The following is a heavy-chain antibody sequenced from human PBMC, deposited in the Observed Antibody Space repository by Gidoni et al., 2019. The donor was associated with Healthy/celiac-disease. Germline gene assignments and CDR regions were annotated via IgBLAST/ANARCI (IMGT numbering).Heavy chain of an antibody. CDR1: GCTVSSDD. D-gene: IGHD3-3*01. CDR3: ARGPHYDFWSGYYDYYYYGMDV. J-gene: IGHJ6*02. CDR2: IGTAGDT. Sequence: EVQLVESGGGLVQPGGSRRLACEASGCTVSSDDRKWVRQATGKGLVLVSAIGTAGDTSYPGSVKGRFTISRENAKNSLYLQMNSLRAGDPAVYYCARGPHYDFWSGYYDYYYYGMDVWGQGPTVTVSS. V-gene: IGHV3-13*01.